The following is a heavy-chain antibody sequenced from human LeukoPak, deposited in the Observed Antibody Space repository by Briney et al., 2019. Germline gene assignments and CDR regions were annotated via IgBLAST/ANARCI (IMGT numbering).Heavy chain of an antibody. CDR3: ARVLIPGYSSGWYDNYFGY. CDR2: IYYSGST. V-gene: IGHV4-59*01. CDR1: GGSISSYY. D-gene: IGHD6-19*01. Sequence: SETLSLTCTVSGGSISSYYWSWIRQPPGKGLEWIGYIYYSGSTDYNPSLKSRVTISVDTSKNQFSLKLSSVTAADTAVYYCARVLIPGYSSGWYDNYFGYWGQGTLVTVSS. J-gene: IGHJ4*02.